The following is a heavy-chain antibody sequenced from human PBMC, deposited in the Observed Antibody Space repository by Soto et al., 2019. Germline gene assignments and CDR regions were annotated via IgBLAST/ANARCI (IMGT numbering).Heavy chain of an antibody. CDR1: GDSVSSNTAA. J-gene: IGHJ4*02. D-gene: IGHD3-9*01. CDR2: TFYRSKWYN. Sequence: PSQTLSLTCAISGDSVSSNTAAWNWIRQSPSRGLEWLGRTFYRSKWYNDYAVSVKSRITINPDTSKNQFSLHLTSVTPEDTAIYDCARAAITLFGLDPHLDYWGKVTLVTVSS. V-gene: IGHV6-1*01. CDR3: ARAAITLFGLDPHLDY.